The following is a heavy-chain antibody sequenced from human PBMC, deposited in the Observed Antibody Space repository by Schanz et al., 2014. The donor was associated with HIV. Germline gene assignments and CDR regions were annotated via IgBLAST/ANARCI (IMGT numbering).Heavy chain of an antibody. D-gene: IGHD2-21*02. CDR1: GFTFSDYS. CDR3: ARDSVDAVVTSTDYYNGIDV. Sequence: EEQVLESGGGLVQPGGSLRLSCAGSGFTFSDYSMTWVRQAPGKGLEWVAFISATGAYIYYADSVKGRFTISRDNAQKSLFLQMNSLRDEDTAIYFCARDSVDAVVTSTDYYNGIDVWGQGTTVTVSS. V-gene: IGHV3-21*04. CDR2: ISATGAYI. J-gene: IGHJ6*02.